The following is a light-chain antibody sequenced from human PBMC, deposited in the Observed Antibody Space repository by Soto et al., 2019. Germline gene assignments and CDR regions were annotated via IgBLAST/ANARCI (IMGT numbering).Light chain of an antibody. J-gene: IGKJ1*01. CDR3: LQDFSYPRT. CDR2: GAS. V-gene: IGKV1-6*01. CDR1: QGIRTD. Sequence: AVPLTQSPFSVSASFGDGVSIXXRASQGIRTDLGWYQQSPGKAPKVXIVGASTLQSGVPSRFSGSGSGTDFTLTISSLQPEDSATYYCLQDFSYPRTFGQGTKVDIK.